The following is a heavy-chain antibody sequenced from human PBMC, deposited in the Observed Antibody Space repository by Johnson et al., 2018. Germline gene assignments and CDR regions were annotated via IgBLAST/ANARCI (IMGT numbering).Heavy chain of an antibody. CDR2: IYSSGRI. V-gene: IGHV4-59*02. CDR1: GGSVSGYY. Sequence: QVQLQESGPGLVRPSETLSLTCTVSGGSVSGYYWSWIRQPPGKGLECIGYIYSSGRIKYNPSLKSRVTISVDTSKNQFSLRLTSVTAADRAVYYCASDDAGATRTNAFEIWGQGTMVTVSS. CDR3: ASDDAGATRTNAFEI. D-gene: IGHD1-1*01. J-gene: IGHJ3*02.